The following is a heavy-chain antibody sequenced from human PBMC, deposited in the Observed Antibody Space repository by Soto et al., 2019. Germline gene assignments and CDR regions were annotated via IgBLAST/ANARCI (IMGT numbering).Heavy chain of an antibody. Sequence: GGSLRLSCAASGFTFSSYAMSWVRQAPGKGLEWVSAISGSGGSTYYADSVKGRFTISRDNSKNTLYLQMNSLRAEDTAVYYCAKESQAGGSYRYTYQFDYWGQGTLVTVSS. V-gene: IGHV3-23*01. CDR3: AKESQAGGSYRYTYQFDY. J-gene: IGHJ4*02. D-gene: IGHD3-16*02. CDR1: GFTFSSYA. CDR2: ISGSGGST.